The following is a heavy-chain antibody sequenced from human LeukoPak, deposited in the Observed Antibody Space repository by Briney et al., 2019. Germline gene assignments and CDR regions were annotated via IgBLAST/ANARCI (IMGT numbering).Heavy chain of an antibody. V-gene: IGHV1-2*02. CDR1: GYTFTAYY. J-gene: IGHJ4*02. D-gene: IGHD6-19*01. CDR3: AREDIIGVAGAIDY. CDR2: INPNSGGT. Sequence: ASVKVSCKASGYTFTAYYMHWVRQAPGQRLEWMGWINPNSGGTNYSQKFQGRVTMTRDTSITTAYMELSRLRSDDTALYYCAREDIIGVAGAIDYWGQGTLVTVSS.